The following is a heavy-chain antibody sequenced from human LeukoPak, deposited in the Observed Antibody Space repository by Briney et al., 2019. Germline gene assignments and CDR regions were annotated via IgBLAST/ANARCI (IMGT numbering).Heavy chain of an antibody. J-gene: IGHJ4*02. CDR1: GDSVSSNSAA. CDR2: TYYRSKWYS. Sequence: SQTLSLTCAISGDSVSSNSAAWHWIRQSPSRGLEWLGRTYYRSKWYSYYAPSVKNRITINPDTSKNQFSLQLKSVTPEDTAVYYCARMVGLVSDYWGQGTLVTVSS. CDR3: ARMVGLVSDY. V-gene: IGHV6-1*01. D-gene: IGHD3-10*01.